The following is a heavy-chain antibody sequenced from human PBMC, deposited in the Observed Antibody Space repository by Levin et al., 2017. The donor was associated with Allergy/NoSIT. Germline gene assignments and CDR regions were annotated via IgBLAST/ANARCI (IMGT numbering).Heavy chain of an antibody. CDR2: IGSKAYGGTA. Sequence: PGESLKISCTASGFTFGDYVMSWFRQAPGKGLEWVGFIGSKAYGGTAQYAASVKGRFTISRDDSKSIVYLQMNSLNVEDTAMYYCSRDGIWEAYIGMDYWGQGALVTVSS. J-gene: IGHJ4*02. CDR1: GFTFGDYV. V-gene: IGHV3-49*03. D-gene: IGHD3-16*01. CDR3: SRDGIWEAYIGMDY.